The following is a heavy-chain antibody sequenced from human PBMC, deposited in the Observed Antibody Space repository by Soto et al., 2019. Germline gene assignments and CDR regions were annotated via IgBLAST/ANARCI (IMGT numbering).Heavy chain of an antibody. CDR2: INPNSGGT. D-gene: IGHD5-12*01. J-gene: IGHJ4*02. Sequence: ASVKVSCKASGYTFTGYYMHWVRQAPGQGLEWMGWINPNSGGTNYAQKFQGWVTMTRDTSISTAYMELSRLRSDDTAVYYCARGGDSRGYSGSNTPIDYWGQGTLVTVSS. CDR1: GYTFTGYY. CDR3: ARGGDSRGYSGSNTPIDY. V-gene: IGHV1-2*04.